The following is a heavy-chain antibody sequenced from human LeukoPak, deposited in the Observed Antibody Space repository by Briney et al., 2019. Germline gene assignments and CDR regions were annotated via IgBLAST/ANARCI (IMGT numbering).Heavy chain of an antibody. CDR2: IYYSGIT. D-gene: IGHD5-18*01. J-gene: IGHJ4*02. Sequence: SETLSLTCTVSGDSITTTDHYWGWIRQSPEKGLEWMGNIYYSGITDNNPSLKSRVTMSVDTSKNQFSLKLRSVTPADTAVYYCARLSGYSFNYYFDYWGQGTLVTVSS. CDR3: ARLSGYSFNYYFDY. V-gene: IGHV4-39*01. CDR1: GDSITTTDHY.